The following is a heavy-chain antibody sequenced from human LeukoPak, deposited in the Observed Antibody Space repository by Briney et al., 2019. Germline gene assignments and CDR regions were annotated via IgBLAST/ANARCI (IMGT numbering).Heavy chain of an antibody. CDR1: GGSISSYY. Sequence: SETLSLTCTVSGGSISSYYWSWIRQPPGKGLEWIGYIYYSGSTNYNPSLKSRVTISVDTSKNQFSLKLSSVTAADTAVYYCARHRGTARFDYWDQGTLVTVSS. D-gene: IGHD3-10*01. V-gene: IGHV4-59*08. J-gene: IGHJ4*02. CDR2: IYYSGST. CDR3: ARHRGTARFDY.